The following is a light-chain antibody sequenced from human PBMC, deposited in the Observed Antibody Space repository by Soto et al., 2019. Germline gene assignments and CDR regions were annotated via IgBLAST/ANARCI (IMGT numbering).Light chain of an antibody. Sequence: DIQMTQSPFTLSASVGDIVTITCRASQSLRGRLAWYQQKPGKAPRLLIYDASTLESGVPSRFSGTGSETEFTLTISGLQPDDFATYNCQQHCSFASFGGGTKV. CDR3: QQHCSFAS. CDR1: QSLRGR. J-gene: IGKJ4*01. V-gene: IGKV1-5*01. CDR2: DAS.